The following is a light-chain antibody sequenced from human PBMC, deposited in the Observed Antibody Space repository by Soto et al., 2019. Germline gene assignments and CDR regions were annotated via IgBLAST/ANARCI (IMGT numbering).Light chain of an antibody. CDR2: GNS. J-gene: IGLJ2*01. Sequence: QSALTQPPSVSGAPGQRVTISCTGSSSNIGAGYDVHWYQQLPGTAPKLLIYGNSNRPSGVPDRFSGSKSGTSASLAITGVQAEDEADYYCQSYDSSLSGDVVFGGGTQLTVL. V-gene: IGLV1-40*01. CDR1: SSNIGAGYD. CDR3: QSYDSSLSGDVV.